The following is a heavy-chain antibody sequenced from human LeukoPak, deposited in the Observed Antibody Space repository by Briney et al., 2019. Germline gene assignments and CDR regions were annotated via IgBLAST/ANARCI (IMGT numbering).Heavy chain of an antibody. Sequence: GGSLRLSCAASGFTFSSYAMSWVRQAPGKGLEWVSAISGSGGDTYYADSVKGRFTISRDNSKNTLYLQMNSLRAEDTAVYYWAKDRVVRGVMGAGGYWGQGTLVTVSS. D-gene: IGHD3-10*01. CDR2: ISGSGGDT. J-gene: IGHJ4*02. CDR3: AKDRVVRGVMGAGGY. CDR1: GFTFSSYA. V-gene: IGHV3-23*01.